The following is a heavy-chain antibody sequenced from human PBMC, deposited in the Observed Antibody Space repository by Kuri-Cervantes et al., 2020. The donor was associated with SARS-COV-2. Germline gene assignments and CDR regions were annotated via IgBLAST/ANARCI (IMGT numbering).Heavy chain of an antibody. Sequence: SQTLSLTCAVYGGSFSDYYCNWIRQPPGKGLEWIGEINHSGITNYNPSLKSRVTISVDTSKNQFSLKLSSVTAADTAVYYCAMARQRGIDYWGQGTLVTVSS. CDR2: INHSGIT. CDR3: AMARQRGIDY. J-gene: IGHJ4*02. CDR1: GGSFSDYY. V-gene: IGHV4-34*01. D-gene: IGHD3-10*01.